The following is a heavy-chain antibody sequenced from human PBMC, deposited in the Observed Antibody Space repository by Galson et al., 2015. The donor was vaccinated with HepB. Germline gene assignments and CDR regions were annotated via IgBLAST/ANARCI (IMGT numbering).Heavy chain of an antibody. D-gene: IGHD3-22*01. CDR3: ARPTYYYDSSGYDDY. CDR1: GFTVSSNY. V-gene: IGHV3-66*04. CDR2: IYSGGST. Sequence: SLRLSCAAYGFTVSSNYMSWVRQAPGTGLEWVSVIYSGGSTYYADSVKGRFTISRDNSKNTLYLQMNSLRAEDTAVYYCARPTYYYDSSGYDDYWGQGTLVTVSS. J-gene: IGHJ4*02.